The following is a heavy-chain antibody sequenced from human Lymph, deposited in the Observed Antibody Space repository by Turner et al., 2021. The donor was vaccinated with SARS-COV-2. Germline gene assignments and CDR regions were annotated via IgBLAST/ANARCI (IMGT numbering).Heavy chain of an antibody. V-gene: IGHV3-30*03. CDR2: ISYDGGHK. J-gene: IGHJ6*02. Sequence: VQLVESGGGVVQPGRSLRLSFASSGFTFISYGMHWVRQAPGKGLEWVAVISYDGGHKSYADSVKGRFTISRDNSKNTLYLQMISLRAEDTAVYYCAWALYYYYGMDVWGQGTTVTVSS. CDR3: AWALYYYYGMDV. CDR1: GFTFISYG.